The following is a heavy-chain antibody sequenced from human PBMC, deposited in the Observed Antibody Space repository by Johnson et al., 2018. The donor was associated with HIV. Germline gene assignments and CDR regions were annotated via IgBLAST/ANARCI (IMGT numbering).Heavy chain of an antibody. D-gene: IGHD6-6*01. J-gene: IGHJ3*02. CDR2: IWYDGSNK. V-gene: IGHV3-33*06. CDR3: AKVLGYSSSSRDAFDI. Sequence: QVQLVESGGGVVQPGRSLRLSCAASGFTFSSYGMHWVRQAPGKGLEWVAVIWYDGSNKYYAASVKGRFTISRDNSKNTLYLQMNSLRAEDTAVYYCAKVLGYSSSSRDAFDIWGQGTMVTVSS. CDR1: GFTFSSYG.